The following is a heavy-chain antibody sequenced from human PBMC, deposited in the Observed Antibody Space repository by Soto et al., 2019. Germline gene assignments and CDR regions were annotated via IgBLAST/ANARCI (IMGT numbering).Heavy chain of an antibody. CDR3: ARVGSYYGTYAFDI. V-gene: IGHV4-31*03. J-gene: IGHJ3*02. CDR2: IYYSGST. CDR1: GGSISSGGYY. D-gene: IGHD1-26*01. Sequence: QVQLQESGPGLVKPSQTLSLTCTVSGGSISSGGYYWSWIRQHPGKGLEWIGYIYYSGSTYYNPSLQSRVTISVDTSKNQFSLKLSSVTAADTAVYYCARVGSYYGTYAFDIWGQGTMVTVSS.